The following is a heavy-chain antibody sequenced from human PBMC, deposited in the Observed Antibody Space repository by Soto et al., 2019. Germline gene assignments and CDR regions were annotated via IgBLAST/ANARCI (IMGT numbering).Heavy chain of an antibody. D-gene: IGHD1-1*01. CDR1: GFTVSSEY. V-gene: IGHV3-53*01. J-gene: IGHJ4*02. Sequence: EVQLVESGGDLIQPGGSLRLSCAVSGFTVSSEYISWVRQAPGKGLEWVAVIYSEGHTYYADSVKGRFTISRDASKNTVYFQMNDLRVEDMAVYYCARSYKWTGLFDFWGQGTLVIVSS. CDR2: IYSEGHT. CDR3: ARSYKWTGLFDF.